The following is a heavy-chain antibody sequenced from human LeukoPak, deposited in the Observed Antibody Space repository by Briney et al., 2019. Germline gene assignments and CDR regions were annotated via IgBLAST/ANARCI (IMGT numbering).Heavy chain of an antibody. CDR1: GGSISSSNW. J-gene: IGHJ3*02. CDR3: AAISYLAFDI. V-gene: IGHV3-7*03. CDR2: IKEDGSEK. D-gene: IGHD2/OR15-2a*01. Sequence: ETLSLTCAVSGGSISSSNWWSWVRQPPGKGLEWVANIKEDGSEKDYVDSVKGRFTISRDNAKNSLYLQMNSLRAEDTAVYYCAAISYLAFDIWGQGTVVTVSS.